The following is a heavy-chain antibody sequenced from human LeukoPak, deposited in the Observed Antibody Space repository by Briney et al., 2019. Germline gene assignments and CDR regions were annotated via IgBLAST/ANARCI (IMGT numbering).Heavy chain of an antibody. J-gene: IGHJ6*02. D-gene: IGHD3-16*01. CDR1: TFIFSGYS. Sequence: GGSLRLSCAASTFIFSGYSMNWVRQAPGKGLEWVSYISETSSHTYYAASVKGRFTISRDNAKNSLYLQMNSLRAEDTGIYYCARDRAPRARIGGMDVWGQGTTVIVS. CDR3: ARDRAPRARIGGMDV. V-gene: IGHV3-21*06. CDR2: ISETSSHT.